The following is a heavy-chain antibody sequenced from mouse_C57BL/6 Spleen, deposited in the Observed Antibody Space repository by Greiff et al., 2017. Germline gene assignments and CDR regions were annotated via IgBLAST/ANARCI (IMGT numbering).Heavy chain of an antibody. CDR1: GFTFSSYG. CDR2: ISSGGSYT. Sequence: EVHLVESGGDLVKPGGSLKLSCAASGFTFSSYGMSWVRQTPDKRLEWVATISSGGSYTYYPDSVTGRITISRDNAKNTLYLQMSSLKSEDTAMYCCARQRDGYYFDYWGQGTTLTVSS. CDR3: ARQRDGYYFDY. D-gene: IGHD2-3*01. J-gene: IGHJ2*01. V-gene: IGHV5-6*01.